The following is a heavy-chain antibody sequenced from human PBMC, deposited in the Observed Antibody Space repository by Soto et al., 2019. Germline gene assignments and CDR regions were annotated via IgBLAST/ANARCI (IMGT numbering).Heavy chain of an antibody. CDR1: GFTFSNAW. CDR2: IKSKTDGETT. Sequence: GGSLRLSCAASGFTFSNAWMSWVRQAPGKGLELVGRIKSKTDGETTDYAAPVKGRFTISRDDSKNTLYLQMNSLKTEDTAVYYCTTEAYYYDSSGYYRPNYYFDYWGQGTLVTVSS. CDR3: TTEAYYYDSSGYYRPNYYFDY. J-gene: IGHJ4*02. D-gene: IGHD3-22*01. V-gene: IGHV3-15*01.